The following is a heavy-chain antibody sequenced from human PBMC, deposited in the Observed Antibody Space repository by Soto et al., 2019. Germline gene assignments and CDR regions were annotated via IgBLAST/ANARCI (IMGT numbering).Heavy chain of an antibody. D-gene: IGHD3-10*01. Sequence: QMQLQQWVAGLLKPSETLSLTCAVYGGSFNDYYWSWIRQPPGKGLEWIGEINHTGHTNYNPSLKSRVTLSVDTSKNQFSLMLSSVTAADTAVYYCARSGHLFDYWGQGILVTVSS. CDR1: GGSFNDYY. CDR2: INHTGHT. J-gene: IGHJ4*02. CDR3: ARSGHLFDY. V-gene: IGHV4-34*01.